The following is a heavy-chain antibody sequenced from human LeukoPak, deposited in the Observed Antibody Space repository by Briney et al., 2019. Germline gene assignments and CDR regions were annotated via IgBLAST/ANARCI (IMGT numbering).Heavy chain of an antibody. Sequence: GGSLRLSCTASGLTFSTYAMSWVRQAPGKGLEWVSSISGTGDSTYYADSVKGRFTISRDNSKNTLFVQMNSLRAEDTAVYYCAKDSGEDGYNYFDYWGQGTLVTVSS. CDR1: GLTFSTYA. J-gene: IGHJ4*02. D-gene: IGHD5-24*01. V-gene: IGHV3-23*01. CDR3: AKDSGEDGYNYFDY. CDR2: ISGTGDST.